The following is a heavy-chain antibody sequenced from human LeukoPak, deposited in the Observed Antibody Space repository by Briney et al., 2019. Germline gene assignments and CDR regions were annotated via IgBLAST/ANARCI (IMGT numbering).Heavy chain of an antibody. D-gene: IGHD6-19*01. Sequence: SETLSLSCTVSGGSISSYYWRWIRQPAGKGLEWIGRIYTSGSTNYHPSLKSRVTMLVDTSKNQFSLTLSSVTAADTAGYYCASSPGYSSGCYGYWGQGPLVTVSS. V-gene: IGHV4-4*07. CDR1: GGSISSYY. CDR3: ASSPGYSSGCYGY. J-gene: IGHJ4*02. CDR2: IYTSGST.